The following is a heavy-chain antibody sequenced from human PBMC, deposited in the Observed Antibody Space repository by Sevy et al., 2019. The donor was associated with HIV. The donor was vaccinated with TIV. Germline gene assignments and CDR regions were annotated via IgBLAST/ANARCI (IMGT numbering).Heavy chain of an antibody. J-gene: IGHJ6*02. CDR1: GFTFSSYA. Sequence: GGSLRLSCAASGFTFSSYAMHWVRQAPGKGLEWVAVISYDGSKKYYADSEKGQFSISRGNSENTLYRQMNSLRAKDTAGDYCAGELGGVGATGGRGYYYGMDVWGQGTTVTVSS. CDR3: AGELGGVGATGGRGYYYGMDV. CDR2: ISYDGSKK. V-gene: IGHV3-30*04. D-gene: IGHD1-26*01.